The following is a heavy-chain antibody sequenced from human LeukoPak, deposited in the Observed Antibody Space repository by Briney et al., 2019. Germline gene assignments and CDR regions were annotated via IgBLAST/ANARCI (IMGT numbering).Heavy chain of an antibody. CDR1: GGSISSYY. J-gene: IGHJ4*02. CDR3: ARVDYYDSSGYYYGQFDY. V-gene: IGHV4-59*01. Sequence: SETLSLTCTVSGGSISSYYWRWIRQPPGKGLEWIGYIYYSGSTNYNPSLKSRVIISVDTSKNQFSLKLSSVTAADTAVYYCARVDYYDSSGYYYGQFDYWGQGILVTVSS. D-gene: IGHD3-22*01. CDR2: IYYSGST.